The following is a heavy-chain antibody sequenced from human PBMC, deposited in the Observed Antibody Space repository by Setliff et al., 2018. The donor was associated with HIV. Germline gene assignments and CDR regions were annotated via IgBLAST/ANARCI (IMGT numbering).Heavy chain of an antibody. V-gene: IGHV1-69*13. D-gene: IGHD3-22*01. CDR3: ARARTDYYDRGRRSHYYIDV. CDR2: IIPHFDAP. Sequence: SVKVSCKASGGTFTSSAISWVRQARGQRLEWMGAIIPHFDAPQYAQKFQGRVTITADQSTSTAYMELNNVKFEDTAVYYCARARTDYYDRGRRSHYYIDVWARGATVTVSS. J-gene: IGHJ6*03. CDR1: GGTFTSSA.